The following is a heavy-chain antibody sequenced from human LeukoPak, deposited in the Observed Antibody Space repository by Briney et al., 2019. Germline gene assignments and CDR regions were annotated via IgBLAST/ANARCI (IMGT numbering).Heavy chain of an antibody. D-gene: IGHD1-26*01. V-gene: IGHV4/OR15-8*02. Sequence: PSETLSLTCGVSGGSIRSTNWWWWVRQPPGQGLEWIGEISLSGQTNFNPSLNRRVTMSLDESRNQLSLTLTSVTAADTAIYYCSRESGAFCPFGYWGQGTLLIVPP. CDR2: ISLSGQT. CDR1: GGSIRSTNW. J-gene: IGHJ4*02. CDR3: SRESGAFCPFGY.